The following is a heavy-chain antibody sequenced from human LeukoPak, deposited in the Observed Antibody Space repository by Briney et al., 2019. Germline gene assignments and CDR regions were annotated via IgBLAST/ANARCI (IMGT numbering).Heavy chain of an antibody. J-gene: IGHJ5*02. CDR3: ARTTVTPRGWFDP. CDR2: IYYSGST. Sequence: SETLSLTCTVSGGSISSSSYYGGWVRQPPGEGLEWIGSIYYSGSTYYNPSLKSRVTISVDTSKNQFSLKLSSVTAADTAVYYCARTTVTPRGWFDPWGQGTLVTVSS. V-gene: IGHV4-39*01. CDR1: GGSISSSSYY. D-gene: IGHD4-17*01.